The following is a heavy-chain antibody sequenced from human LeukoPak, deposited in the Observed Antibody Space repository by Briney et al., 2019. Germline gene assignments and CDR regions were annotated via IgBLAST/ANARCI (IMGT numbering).Heavy chain of an antibody. CDR1: GFSFISYG. J-gene: IGHJ4*02. Sequence: PGGSLRLSCAASGFSFISYGMHWVRQAQGKGLEWGGVISDDGRSKDYADSVKGRFTISRDNSKDTLYLQMNSLRDEDTAVYYCAKRPSGYGDYVSYFDYWGQGTLVTVSS. V-gene: IGHV3-30*18. CDR3: AKRPSGYGDYVSYFDY. CDR2: ISDDGRSK. D-gene: IGHD4-17*01.